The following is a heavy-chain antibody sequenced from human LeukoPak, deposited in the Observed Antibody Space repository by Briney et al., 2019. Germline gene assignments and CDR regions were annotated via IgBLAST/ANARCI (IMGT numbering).Heavy chain of an antibody. Sequence: SETLSLTCTVSGGSISSYYWSWIRQPPGKGLEWIGYIYYSGSTNYNPSLKSRVTISVDTSKNQFSLKLSSVTAADTAVYYCARGAAGGYCSSTSCYNWFDPWGQGTLVTVS. D-gene: IGHD2-2*01. CDR1: GGSISSYY. V-gene: IGHV4-59*01. CDR3: ARGAAGGYCSSTSCYNWFDP. J-gene: IGHJ5*02. CDR2: IYYSGST.